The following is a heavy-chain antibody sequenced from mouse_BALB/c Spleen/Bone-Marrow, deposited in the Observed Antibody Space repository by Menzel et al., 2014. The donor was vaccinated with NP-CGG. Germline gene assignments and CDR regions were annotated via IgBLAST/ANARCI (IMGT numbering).Heavy chain of an antibody. CDR2: IDPETGGT. J-gene: IGHJ3*01. Sequence: QVQLKESGAELVRPGPSVTLSCKASGYKFTDYKMHWVKQTPVHGLEWIGLIDPETGGTAYNQRFKGKAIMTADKSSSTAYMDLRSLTSEDSAVYYCTIVAYWGQGTLVTVSA. CDR1: GYKFTDYK. CDR3: TIVAY. V-gene: IGHV1-15*01.